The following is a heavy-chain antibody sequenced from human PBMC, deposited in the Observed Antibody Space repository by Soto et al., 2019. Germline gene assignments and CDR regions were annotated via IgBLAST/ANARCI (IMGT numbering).Heavy chain of an antibody. V-gene: IGHV3-23*01. CDR2: ISGSGASP. Sequence: GGSLRLSCAASGFTFSTYTMSWVRRAPGKGLEWVSAISGSGASPSYADSVQGRFTISRDNPKRTLYLQMNNLRAEDTAVYYCAKARCSTTNCYVPDYWGQGTLVTVAS. CDR1: GFTFSTYT. D-gene: IGHD2-2*01. CDR3: AKARCSTTNCYVPDY. J-gene: IGHJ4*02.